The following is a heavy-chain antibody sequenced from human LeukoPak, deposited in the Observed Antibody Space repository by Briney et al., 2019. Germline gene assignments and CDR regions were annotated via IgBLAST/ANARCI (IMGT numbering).Heavy chain of an antibody. V-gene: IGHV5-51*01. D-gene: IGHD6-19*01. CDR2: INPGDSDT. J-gene: IGHJ4*02. CDR1: GYSFTSYW. CDR3: ARSGYRSRYFDY. Sequence: GESLLISCKASGYSFTSYWIGWVRRTRGKGLEWMGIINPGDSDTKYSPSFQGQVTISAANSIATAYLQWSSLKASDTAIYYCARSGYRSRYFDYWGQGTLVIVSS.